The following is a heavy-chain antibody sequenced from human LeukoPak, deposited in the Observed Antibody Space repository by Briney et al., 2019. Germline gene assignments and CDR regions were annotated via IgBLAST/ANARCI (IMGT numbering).Heavy chain of an antibody. CDR1: GYTFTGYG. V-gene: IGHV1-18*01. Sequence: ASVKVSCKASGYTFTGYGISWVRQAPGQGLEWMGWISAYNGNTNYAQKLQGRVTMTTDTSTSTAYMELRSLRSDDTAVYYCARGRRYDSSGHDHHWFDPWGQGTLVTVSS. D-gene: IGHD3-22*01. CDR2: ISAYNGNT. CDR3: ARGRRYDSSGHDHHWFDP. J-gene: IGHJ5*02.